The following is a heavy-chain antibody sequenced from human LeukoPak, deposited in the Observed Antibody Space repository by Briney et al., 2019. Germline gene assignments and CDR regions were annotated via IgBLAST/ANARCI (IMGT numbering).Heavy chain of an antibody. CDR2: IYYSGTT. J-gene: IGHJ4*02. CDR3: ARQGWLQFIDY. CDR1: GGSISSYY. V-gene: IGHV4-59*08. Sequence: SETLSLTCTVSGGSISSYYWSWNRQPPGKGLEWIGYIYYSGTTNYNPSLKSRVTISVDTSKNQFSLKLSSVTAADTAVYYCARQGWLQFIDYWGQGTLVTVSS. D-gene: IGHD5-24*01.